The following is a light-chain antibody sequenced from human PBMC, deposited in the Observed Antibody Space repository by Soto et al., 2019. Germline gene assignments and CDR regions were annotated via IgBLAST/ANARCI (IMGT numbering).Light chain of an antibody. Sequence: DIVMIQSPLSLPVSPGEPASISCRSSQSLLYRNGFHYLDWYLQKPGQSPQLLIYLGSNRASGVPDRFSGSGSATDFTLTISSLQAEDVAVYYCQQYHSDPITFGQGTRLEIK. CDR3: QQYHSDPIT. CDR1: QSLLYRNGFHY. CDR2: LGS. V-gene: IGKV2-28*01. J-gene: IGKJ5*01.